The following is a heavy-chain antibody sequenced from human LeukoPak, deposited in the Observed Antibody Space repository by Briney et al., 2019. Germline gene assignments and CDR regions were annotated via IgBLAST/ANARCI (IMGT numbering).Heavy chain of an antibody. CDR3: ARVTIAAAGTFWFDP. Sequence: SETLSLTCTVSGGSISSYYWSWIRQPPGKGLEGMGYIYYSGSTNYNPSLKSRVTISVDTSKNQFSLKLSSVTAADTAVYYCARVTIAAAGTFWFDPWGQGTLVTVSS. CDR2: IYYSGST. CDR1: GGSISSYY. J-gene: IGHJ5*02. V-gene: IGHV4-59*01. D-gene: IGHD6-13*01.